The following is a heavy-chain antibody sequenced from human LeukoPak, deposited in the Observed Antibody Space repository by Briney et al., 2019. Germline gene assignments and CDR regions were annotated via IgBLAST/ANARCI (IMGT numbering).Heavy chain of an antibody. D-gene: IGHD3-3*01. CDR1: GGSFSSSSYY. CDR2: IYYSGST. J-gene: IGHJ6*02. CDR3: ARHTAYYDFWSGYYPPYYYGMDV. V-gene: IGHV4-39*01. Sequence: PLETLSLTCTVSGGSFSSSSYYWGWIRQPPGKGLEWIGSIYYSGSTYYNPSLKSRVTISVDTSKNQFSLKLSSVTAADTAVYYCARHTAYYDFWSGYYPPYYYGMDVWGQGTTVTVSS.